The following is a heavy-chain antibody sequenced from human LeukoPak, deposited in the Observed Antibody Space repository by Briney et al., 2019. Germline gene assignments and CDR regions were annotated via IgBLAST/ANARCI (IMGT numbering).Heavy chain of an antibody. CDR3: ARDDGANYYDSSGYTPFYYFDY. Sequence: ASVKVSCKASGYTFTSYAMNWVRQAPGQGLEWMGWINTNTGNPTYAQGFTGRFVFSLDTSVSTAYLQISSLKAEDTAVYYCARDDGANYYDSSGYTPFYYFDYWGQGTLVTVSS. J-gene: IGHJ4*02. CDR2: INTNTGNP. D-gene: IGHD3-22*01. CDR1: GYTFTSYA. V-gene: IGHV7-4-1*02.